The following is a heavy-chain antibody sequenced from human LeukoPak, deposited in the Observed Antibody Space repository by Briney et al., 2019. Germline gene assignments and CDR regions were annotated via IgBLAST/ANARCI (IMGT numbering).Heavy chain of an antibody. CDR2: IYGGGVT. Sequence: SETPSLTCNVSNGSISDYFWSWVRQPPGKGLEWIGYIYGGGVTNYSPSLKSRLTISLDTSKNQVSLKLRSVTAADTAVYFCARTPDLYSCHDYAFDFWGQGTLVTVSS. V-gene: IGHV4-59*01. D-gene: IGHD5-12*01. CDR1: NGSISDYF. J-gene: IGHJ4*02. CDR3: ARTPDLYSCHDYAFDF.